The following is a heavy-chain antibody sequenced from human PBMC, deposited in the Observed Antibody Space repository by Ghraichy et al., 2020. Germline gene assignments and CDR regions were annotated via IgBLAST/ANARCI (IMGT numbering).Heavy chain of an antibody. CDR2: IYYSGST. J-gene: IGHJ6*02. D-gene: IGHD6-13*01. CDR3: ARGTSSWGYYYYGMDV. CDR1: GGSISSGGYY. Sequence: SETLSLTCTVSGGSISSGGYYWSWIRQHPGKGLEWIGYIYYSGSTYYNPSLKSRVTISVDTSKNQFSLKLSSVTAVDMAVYYCARGTSSWGYYYYGMDVWGQGTTVTVSS. V-gene: IGHV4-31*03.